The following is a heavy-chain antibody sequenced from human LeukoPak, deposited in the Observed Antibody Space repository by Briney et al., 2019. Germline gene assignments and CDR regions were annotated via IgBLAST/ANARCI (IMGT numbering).Heavy chain of an antibody. D-gene: IGHD1-7*01. CDR3: ARATGTKVPPGY. CDR1: GGSISSYY. Sequence: PSETLSLTCTVSGGSISSYYWSWIRQPPGKGLEWIGEINHSGRNNYNPSLKSRVTISVDTSKNQFSLKLSSVTAADTAVYYCARATGTKVPPGYWGQGTLVTVSS. CDR2: INHSGRN. V-gene: IGHV4-34*01. J-gene: IGHJ4*02.